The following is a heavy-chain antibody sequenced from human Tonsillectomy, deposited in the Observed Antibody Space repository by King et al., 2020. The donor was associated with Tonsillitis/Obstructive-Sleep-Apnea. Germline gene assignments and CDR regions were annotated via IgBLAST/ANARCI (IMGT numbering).Heavy chain of an antibody. V-gene: IGHV3-30*04. CDR1: GFTFSAYA. D-gene: IGHD2-2*01. J-gene: IGHJ4*02. CDR3: ARDYDIEEEPVPKGLDY. Sequence: VQLVESGGGVVQPGRSLRLSCAASGFTFSAYAFHWVRQAPGKGLDWVSAISYDGSIKHYADSVKGRVTISRDDSKNTLYLQMNSLRAEDTAVYYCARDYDIEEEPVPKGLDYWGQGTLLTVSS. CDR2: ISYDGSIK.